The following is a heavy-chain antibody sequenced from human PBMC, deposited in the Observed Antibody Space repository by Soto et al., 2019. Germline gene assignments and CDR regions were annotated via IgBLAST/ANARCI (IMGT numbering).Heavy chain of an antibody. D-gene: IGHD1-1*01. CDR1: GFTVRSQY. CDR3: ARGNFMTTDSLDV. CDR2: IYSATTT. Sequence: EVQLVESGGGLVQPGGSLSLSCAASGFTVRSQYMTWVRQAPGKGLEWLSTIYSATTTHYADSVKGRFTISRDNSKNTAFLQLNSLRADDTAVYYCARGNFMTTDSLDVWGQGTTVTVSS. V-gene: IGHV3-53*04. J-gene: IGHJ6*02.